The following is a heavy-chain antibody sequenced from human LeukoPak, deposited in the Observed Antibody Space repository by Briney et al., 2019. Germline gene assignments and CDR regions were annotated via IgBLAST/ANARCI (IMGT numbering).Heavy chain of an antibody. D-gene: IGHD2-15*01. CDR2: IYYSGST. CDR3: ARSDLGYCSGGSCYLPYYYYYGMDV. Sequence: SETLSLTCTVSGGSISSYYWSWIRQPPGKGLEWIGYIYYSGSTNYNPSLKSRVTLSVDTSKNQFSLKLSSVTAADTAVYYCARSDLGYCSGGSCYLPYYYYYGMDVWGQGTTVTVSS. J-gene: IGHJ6*02. V-gene: IGHV4-59*08. CDR1: GGSISSYY.